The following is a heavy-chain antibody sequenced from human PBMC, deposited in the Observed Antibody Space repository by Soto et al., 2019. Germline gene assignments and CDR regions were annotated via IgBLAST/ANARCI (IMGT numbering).Heavy chain of an antibody. V-gene: IGHV3-23*01. CDR2: ISGSGGST. D-gene: IGHD3-16*01. J-gene: IGHJ6*02. CDR1: GFTFSSYA. Sequence: EVQLLESGGGLVQPGGSLRLSCAASGFTFSSYAMSWVRQAPGKGLEWVSGISGSGGSTYYADSVKGRFTISRDNSKNTLSLPMNRLRSEDAAVYYCAKGTHLTVGGVKYYYYYEMDIWCQGTRATVTS. CDR3: AKGTHLTVGGVKYYYYYEMDI.